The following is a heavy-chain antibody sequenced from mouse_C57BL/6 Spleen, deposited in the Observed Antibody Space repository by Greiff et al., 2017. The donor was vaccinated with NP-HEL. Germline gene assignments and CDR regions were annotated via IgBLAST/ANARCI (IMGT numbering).Heavy chain of an antibody. V-gene: IGHV1-52*01. J-gene: IGHJ2*01. CDR1: GYTFTSYW. D-gene: IGHD2-3*01. CDR3: ASGDDGYYAFDY. Sequence: QVQLQQPGAELVRPGSSVKLSCKASGYTFTSYWMHWVKQRPIQGLEWIGNIDPSDSETHYNQKFKDKATLTVDKSSSTAYMQLSSLTSEDSAVYYCASGDDGYYAFDYWGQGTTLTVSS. CDR2: IDPSDSET.